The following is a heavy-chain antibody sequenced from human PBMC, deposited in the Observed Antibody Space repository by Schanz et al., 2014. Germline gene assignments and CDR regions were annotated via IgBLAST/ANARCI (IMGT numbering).Heavy chain of an antibody. Sequence: EEQLLQSGGGLVQPGGSLRLSCAASGFTFGSYGMSWVRQAPGKGLEWVSSISHSGGSKYYADSVKGRFTISRDNSKTTLSLQMNSLRAEDTAVYYCAKGLYYDNTGGGFDYWGQGTLVTVSS. CDR1: GFTFGSYG. CDR3: AKGLYYDNTGGGFDY. V-gene: IGHV3-23*01. CDR2: ISHSGGSK. D-gene: IGHD3-16*01. J-gene: IGHJ4*02.